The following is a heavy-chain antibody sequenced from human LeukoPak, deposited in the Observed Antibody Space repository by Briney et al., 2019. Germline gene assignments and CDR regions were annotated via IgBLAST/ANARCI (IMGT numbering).Heavy chain of an antibody. CDR2: IYYSGST. D-gene: IGHD3-22*01. Sequence: SETLSLTCTVSGGSFSSGGYYWSWIRQHPGKGLEWIGYIYYSGSTYYNPSLKSRVTISVDTSKNQFSLKLSSVTAADTAVYYCARDANYYDSSGYYSYDAFDIWGQGTMVTVSS. V-gene: IGHV4-31*03. CDR1: GGSFSSGGYY. J-gene: IGHJ3*02. CDR3: ARDANYYDSSGYYSYDAFDI.